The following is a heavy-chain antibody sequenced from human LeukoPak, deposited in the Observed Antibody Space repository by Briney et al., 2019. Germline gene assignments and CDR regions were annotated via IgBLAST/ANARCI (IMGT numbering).Heavy chain of an antibody. CDR2: ISSSSSTI. Sequence: GGSLRLSRAASGFTFISYNMNWVRQAPGKGLECIAYISSSSSTIYYADSVKGRFTISRDNAKNSVFLQMNSLRAEDTAVYYCARENYADLVDYWGKGTLVTVSS. J-gene: IGHJ4*02. CDR1: GFTFISYN. V-gene: IGHV3-48*01. D-gene: IGHD4-17*01. CDR3: ARENYADLVDY.